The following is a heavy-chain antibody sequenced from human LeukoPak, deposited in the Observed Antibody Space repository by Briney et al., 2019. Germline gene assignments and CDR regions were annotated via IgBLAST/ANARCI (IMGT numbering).Heavy chain of an antibody. CDR1: GGSISSSSYY. Sequence: SETLSLTCTVSGGSISSSSYYWGWIRQPPGKGLEWIGSIYYSGSTYYNPSLKSRVTISVDTSKNQFSLKLSSVTAADTAVYYCARVVSDDFWSGYYGWLATYMDVWGKGTTVTVSS. D-gene: IGHD3-3*01. V-gene: IGHV4-39*07. CDR2: IYYSGST. CDR3: ARVVSDDFWSGYYGWLATYMDV. J-gene: IGHJ6*03.